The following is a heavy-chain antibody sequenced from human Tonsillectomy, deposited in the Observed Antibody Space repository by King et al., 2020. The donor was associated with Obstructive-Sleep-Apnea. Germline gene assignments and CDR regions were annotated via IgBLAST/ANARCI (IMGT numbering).Heavy chain of an antibody. CDR3: ITSIENDAFDI. J-gene: IGHJ3*02. Sequence: VQLVESGGGLVKPGGSLRLSCAASGFIFSNAWLSWVRQAPGKGLEWVGRIKSKTDGGTTDYPAPVGRFTISRDDSKNTLYLQMNSLKTEDTGVYYCITSIENDAFDIWGQGTMVTVSA. CDR1: GFIFSNAW. CDR2: IKSKTDGGTT. D-gene: IGHD2/OR15-2a*01. V-gene: IGHV3-15*01.